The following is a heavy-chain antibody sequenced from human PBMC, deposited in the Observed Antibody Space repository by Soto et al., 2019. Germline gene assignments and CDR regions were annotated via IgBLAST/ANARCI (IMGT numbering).Heavy chain of an antibody. CDR2: IYTSGST. J-gene: IGHJ4*02. V-gene: IGHV4-4*07. CDR3: ARVSNEYGGNGAFDY. CDR1: GGSISSYY. D-gene: IGHD4-17*01. Sequence: SETLSLTCTVSGGSISSYYWSWIRQPAGKGLEWIGRIYTSGSTNYNPSLKSRLTISLDMSRNQFSLQLTSVTAADTALYYCARVSNEYGGNGAFDYWGLGTLVTVSS.